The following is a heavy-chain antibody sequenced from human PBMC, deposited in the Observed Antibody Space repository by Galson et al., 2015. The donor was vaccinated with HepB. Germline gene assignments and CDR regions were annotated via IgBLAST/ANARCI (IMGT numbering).Heavy chain of an antibody. CDR3: ARHMSYGMDV. V-gene: IGHV5-10-1*01. CDR2: VDPSDSYT. CDR1: GYGFPDYW. Sequence: QSGAEVKKPGESLSISCQGSGYGFPDYWISWVRQMPGKGLEWMGRVDPSDSYTEYSPSFHGRVTMSTDKSISTAYLQWSSLKASDTAMYYCARHMSYGMDVWGQGTTVTGSS. J-gene: IGHJ6*02.